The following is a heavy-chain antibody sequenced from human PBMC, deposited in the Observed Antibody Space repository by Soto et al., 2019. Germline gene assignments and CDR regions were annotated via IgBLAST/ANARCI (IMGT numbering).Heavy chain of an antibody. V-gene: IGHV3-23*01. Sequence: EVQLLESGGGLVQPGGSLRLSCAASGFTFSSYAMSWVHQAPGRGLEWVSGISGGGGATYYADSVKGRFTISRDNFKNTLYVQMNSLRAEDTAVYYCTKVSYGDDAFDIWGQGTMVTVSS. CDR2: ISGGGGAT. D-gene: IGHD4-17*01. CDR1: GFTFSSYA. J-gene: IGHJ3*02. CDR3: TKVSYGDDAFDI.